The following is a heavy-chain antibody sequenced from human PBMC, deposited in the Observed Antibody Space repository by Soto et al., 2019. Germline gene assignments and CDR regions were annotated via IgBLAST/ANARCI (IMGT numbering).Heavy chain of an antibody. J-gene: IGHJ4*02. CDR2: IYHSGST. CDR3: ARGTITMIVL. Sequence: SETLSLTCAVSGGSISSGGYSWSWIRQPPGKGLEWIGYIYHSGSTYYNPSLKSRVTISVDRSKNQFSLKLSSVTAADTAVYYCARGTITMIVLWGQGTLVTVSS. D-gene: IGHD3-22*01. V-gene: IGHV4-30-2*01. CDR1: GGSISSGGYS.